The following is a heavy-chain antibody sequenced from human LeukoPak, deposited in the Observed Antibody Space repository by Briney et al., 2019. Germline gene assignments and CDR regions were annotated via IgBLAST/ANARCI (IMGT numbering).Heavy chain of an antibody. CDR3: ARRGVSGSWFDP. V-gene: IGHV4-34*01. CDR1: GGSFSGYY. Sequence: SETLSLTCAVYGGSFSGYYWSWIRQPPGKGLEWIGEINHSGSTNYNPSLKSRVTISVDTSKNQFSLKLSSVNAADTAVYYCARRGVSGSWFDPWGQGTLVTVSS. J-gene: IGHJ5*02. CDR2: INHSGST. D-gene: IGHD3-10*01.